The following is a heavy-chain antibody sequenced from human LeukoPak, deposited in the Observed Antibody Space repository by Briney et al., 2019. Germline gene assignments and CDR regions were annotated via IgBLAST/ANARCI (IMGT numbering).Heavy chain of an antibody. Sequence: GGSLRLSCAPSGSTSRSYAMRWVRQAPGKGLEWVSAISGSGGSTFYADSVKGRFNISRDNYKNPLYLQMNSLRAEDTAVYYCAKVVRGVIRGFDYWGQGTLVTVSS. V-gene: IGHV3-23*01. CDR1: GSTSRSYA. D-gene: IGHD3-10*02. J-gene: IGHJ4*02. CDR2: ISGSGGST. CDR3: AKVVRGVIRGFDY.